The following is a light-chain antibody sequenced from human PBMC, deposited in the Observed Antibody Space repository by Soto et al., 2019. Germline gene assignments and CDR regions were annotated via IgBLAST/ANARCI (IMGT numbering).Light chain of an antibody. V-gene: IGKV3-20*01. CDR1: QSVSSSY. Sequence: EIVWTQSPGTLSLSSGERATLSCRASQSVSSSYLAWYQQKPGQAPRLLIYGASSRATGIPDRFSGSGSGTDFTLTISRLEPEDFAVYYCQQYGSSPYTFGQGT. CDR2: GAS. CDR3: QQYGSSPYT. J-gene: IGKJ2*01.